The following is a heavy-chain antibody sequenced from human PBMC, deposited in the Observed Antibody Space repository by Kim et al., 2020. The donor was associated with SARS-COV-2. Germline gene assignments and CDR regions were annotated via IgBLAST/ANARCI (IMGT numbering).Heavy chain of an antibody. Sequence: GGSLRLSCAASGFAFSNAWMSWVRQAPGKGLEWVGHIRSNTDGGTTDIPAPVRGRFIISRDDSKSTLHLQMNSLQTEDTAVYYCTTDPYSTNWHYHFDYWGQGTLVTVSS. CDR3: TTDPYSTNWHYHFDY. D-gene: IGHD2-8*01. CDR2: IRSNTDGGTT. CDR1: GFAFSNAW. V-gene: IGHV3-15*01. J-gene: IGHJ4*02.